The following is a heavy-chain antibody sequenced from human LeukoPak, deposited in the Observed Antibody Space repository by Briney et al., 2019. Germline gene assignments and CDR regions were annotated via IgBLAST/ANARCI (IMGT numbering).Heavy chain of an antibody. D-gene: IGHD3-10*01. J-gene: IGHJ6*03. CDR1: GGSISSYY. V-gene: IGHV4-34*01. CDR2: INHSGST. CDR3: ARLSMVRGVIRGMDV. Sequence: PSETLSLTCTVSGGSISSYYWSWIRQPPGKGLEWIGEINHSGSTNYNPSLKSRVTISVDTSKNQFSLKLSSVTAADTAVYYCARLSMVRGVIRGMDVWGKGTTVTISS.